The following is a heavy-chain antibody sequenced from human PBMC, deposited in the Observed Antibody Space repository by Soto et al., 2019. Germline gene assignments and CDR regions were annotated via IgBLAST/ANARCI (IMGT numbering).Heavy chain of an antibody. CDR1: GGSISSGGYY. J-gene: IGHJ4*02. D-gene: IGHD6-13*01. CDR2: IYYSGST. CDR3: ARDRGYRYSSSWAFDY. Sequence: SETLSLTCTVSGGSISSGGYYWSWIRQHPGKGLEWIGYIYYSGSTYYNPSLKSRVTISVDTSKNQFSLKLSSVTAADTAVYYCARDRGYRYSSSWAFDYWGQGTLVTVSS. V-gene: IGHV4-30-4*08.